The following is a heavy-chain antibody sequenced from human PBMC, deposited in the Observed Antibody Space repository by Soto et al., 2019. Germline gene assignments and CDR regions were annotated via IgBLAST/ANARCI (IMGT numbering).Heavy chain of an antibody. CDR1: GGSISSGGTGSY. Sequence: QVQLQESGPGLVKPSQTLSLTCTVSGGSISSGGTGSYWTWIRQLPGKGLEWIGYIYYTGNTYYNSSXKXSPTISIDTSENQFSLKLTSVTAADTAVYFCASGHDAYKVRYWGQGTLVTVSS. V-gene: IGHV4-31*03. D-gene: IGHD1-1*01. J-gene: IGHJ4*02. CDR3: ASGHDAYKVRY. CDR2: IYYTGNT.